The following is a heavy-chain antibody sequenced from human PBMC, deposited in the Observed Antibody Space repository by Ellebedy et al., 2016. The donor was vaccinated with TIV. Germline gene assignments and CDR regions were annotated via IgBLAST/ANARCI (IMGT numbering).Heavy chain of an antibody. V-gene: IGHV3-66*01. CDR2: IYSGGST. Sequence: PGGSLRLSCAASGFTVSSNYMRWVRQAPGKGLEWVSVIYSGGSTHYADSVKGRFTISRDNSKNTLYLQMNSRRAEDTAVYYCARDHFSSGWSPYPNDGFDIWGQGTMVTVTS. CDR1: GFTVSSNY. J-gene: IGHJ3*02. CDR3: ARDHFSSGWSPYPNDGFDI. D-gene: IGHD6-19*01.